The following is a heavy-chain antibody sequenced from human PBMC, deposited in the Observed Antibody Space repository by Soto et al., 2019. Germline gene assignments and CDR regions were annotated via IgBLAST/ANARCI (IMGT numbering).Heavy chain of an antibody. CDR2: ISAYNGNT. D-gene: IGHD2-8*01. J-gene: IGHJ5*02. Sequence: QVQLVQSGAEVKKPGASVKVSCKASGYTFTSYGISWVRQAPGQGLEWMGWISAYNGNTNYAEKLQGRVTMTTDTSTSTAYMELRSLRSDDTAVYYCARDGAVLMVYAPNWFDPWGQGTLVTVSS. V-gene: IGHV1-18*04. CDR1: GYTFTSYG. CDR3: ARDGAVLMVYAPNWFDP.